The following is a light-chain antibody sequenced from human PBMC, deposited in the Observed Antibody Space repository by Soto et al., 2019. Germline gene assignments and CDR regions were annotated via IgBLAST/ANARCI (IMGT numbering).Light chain of an antibody. CDR1: SSDIGAGYD. V-gene: IGLV1-40*01. CDR3: HSYDSRLSGHVL. Sequence: QSVLTQPPSVSGAPGQRVTISGTGSSSDIGAGYDVHWYQQLPGTAPKLLIHGNTNRPSGVPDRFSGSKSDTSASLAITGLQAEDEAVYYCHSYDSRLSGHVLFGGGTKLTVL. CDR2: GNT. J-gene: IGLJ2*01.